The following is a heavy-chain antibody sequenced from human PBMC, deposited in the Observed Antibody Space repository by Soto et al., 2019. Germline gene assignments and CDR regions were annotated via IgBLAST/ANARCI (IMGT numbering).Heavy chain of an antibody. CDR1: GGTFSSYA. CDR2: IIPIFGTA. J-gene: IGHJ6*02. CDR3: ARGLTNSNYYYYGMDV. D-gene: IGHD4-4*01. V-gene: IGHV1-69*13. Sequence: GASVKVSCKASGGTFSSYAISWVRQAPGQGLEWMGGIIPIFGTANYAQKFQGRVTITADESTSTAYMELSILRSEDTAVYYCARGLTNSNYYYYGMDVWGQGTTVTVSS.